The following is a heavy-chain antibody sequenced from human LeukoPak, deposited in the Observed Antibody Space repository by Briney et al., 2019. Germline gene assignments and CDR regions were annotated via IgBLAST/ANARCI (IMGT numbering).Heavy chain of an antibody. V-gene: IGHV1-3*01. J-gene: IGHJ3*02. CDR1: GYTFTSYA. D-gene: IGHD2-15*01. CDR3: ASIRLSSRSVAATEAFDI. CDR2: INAGNGNT. Sequence: GASVKVSCKASGYTFTSYAMHWVRQAPGQRLEWMGWINAGNGNTKYSQKFQGRVTITRDTSASTAYMELSSLRSEDTAVYYCASIRLSSRSVAATEAFDIWGQGTMVSVSS.